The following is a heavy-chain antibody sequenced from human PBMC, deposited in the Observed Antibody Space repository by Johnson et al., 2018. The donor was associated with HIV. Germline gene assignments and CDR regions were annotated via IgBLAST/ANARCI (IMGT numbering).Heavy chain of an antibody. J-gene: IGHJ3*02. D-gene: IGHD5-12*01. Sequence: VQLVESGGGLVQPGGSLRLSCAASGFSVSSTYMSWVRQAPGKGLEWVSVIYSGGSTQYVASVKGRFTISRDNFKNTLYLQMNSLRAEDTAVYYCAKVLIVATGERAFDIWGQGTMVTVSS. CDR2: IYSGGST. CDR3: AKVLIVATGERAFDI. V-gene: IGHV3-66*02. CDR1: GFSVSSTY.